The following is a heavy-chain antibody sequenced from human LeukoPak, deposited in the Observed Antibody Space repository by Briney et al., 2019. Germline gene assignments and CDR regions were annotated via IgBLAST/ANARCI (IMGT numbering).Heavy chain of an antibody. CDR1: GGTFSSYA. CDR2: IKPIFGTA. CDR3: ASYYYDSSGYYGPLDY. J-gene: IGHJ4*02. Sequence: GASVKVSCKASGGTFSSYAISWGRHAPGQGLEWMGGIKPIFGTANYAQRLQGRVTITTDESTSTAYMELSSLRSEDTAVYYCASYYYDSSGYYGPLDYWGQETLVTVSS. V-gene: IGHV1-69*05. D-gene: IGHD3-22*01.